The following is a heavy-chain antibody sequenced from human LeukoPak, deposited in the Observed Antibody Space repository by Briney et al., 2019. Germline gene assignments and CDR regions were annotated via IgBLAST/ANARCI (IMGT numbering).Heavy chain of an antibody. CDR2: MSSSGSTI. D-gene: IGHD3-22*01. CDR3: ARGAYYSDSGSDY. CDR1: GFTFSSYE. V-gene: IGHV3-48*03. Sequence: GGSLRLSCAASGFTFSSYEMNWVRQAPGKGLEWVSHMSSSGSTIYYADSVKGRFTISRDNAKNSLYLQMNSLRAEDTAVYYCARGAYYSDSGSDYWGQGTLVTVSS. J-gene: IGHJ4*02.